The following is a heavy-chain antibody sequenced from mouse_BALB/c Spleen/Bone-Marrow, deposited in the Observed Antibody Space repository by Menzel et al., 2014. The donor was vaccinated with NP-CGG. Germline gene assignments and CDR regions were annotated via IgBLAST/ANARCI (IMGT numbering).Heavy chain of an antibody. CDR3: ARSIYDGYSEAMDY. CDR2: NNPGSGGT. V-gene: IGHV1-54*03. Sequence: VKLVESGAELVRPGTSVKVSCKASGYAFTNYLIEWVKQRPGRGLEWIGVNNPGSGGTNYNEKFKGKATLTADKSSSTVYMQLSSLTSDDSAVYFCARSIYDGYSEAMDYWGQGTSVTVSS. D-gene: IGHD2-3*01. J-gene: IGHJ4*01. CDR1: GYAFTNYL.